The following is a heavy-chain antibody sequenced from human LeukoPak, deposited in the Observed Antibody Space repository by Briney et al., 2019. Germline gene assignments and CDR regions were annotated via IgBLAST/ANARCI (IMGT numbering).Heavy chain of an antibody. J-gene: IGHJ4*02. CDR1: GYTFTGYY. Sequence: ASVKVSCKASGYTFTGYYMHWVRQAPGQGLEWMGWINPNSGGTNYAQKFQGRVTITADKSTSTAYMELSSLRSEDTAVYYCAREEEMVTSVVWGQGTLVTASS. V-gene: IGHV1-2*02. CDR3: AREEEMVTSVV. D-gene: IGHD5-18*01. CDR2: INPNSGGT.